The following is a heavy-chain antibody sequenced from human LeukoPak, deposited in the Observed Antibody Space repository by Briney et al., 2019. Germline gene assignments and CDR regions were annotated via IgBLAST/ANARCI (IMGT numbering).Heavy chain of an antibody. D-gene: IGHD4/OR15-4a*01. V-gene: IGHV3-23*01. Sequence: GGSLRLSCEASGFTFSSYSMSWVRQAPGKGLEWVSGTSDRGDYTYYADSVKGRFTISRDTSKNTLYLQMNSLRAEDTALYFCAKKAQYDGHYPLDYWGQGTLVTVSA. CDR2: TSDRGDYT. J-gene: IGHJ4*02. CDR3: AKKAQYDGHYPLDY. CDR1: GFTFSSYS.